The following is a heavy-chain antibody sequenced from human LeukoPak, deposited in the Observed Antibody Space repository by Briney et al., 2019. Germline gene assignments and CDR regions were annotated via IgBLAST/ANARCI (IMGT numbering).Heavy chain of an antibody. CDR1: GFNVSNNY. Sequence: GGSLRLSRAASGFNVSNNYMSWVRQAPGKGLEWVSVIYRGGSIYYADSVKGRFTVSRDNSKNTVYLQMDSLRAEDTALYYCARDRGAAAGNWGQGTLVTVSS. D-gene: IGHD6-13*01. CDR2: IYRGGSI. CDR3: ARDRGAAAGN. V-gene: IGHV3-53*01. J-gene: IGHJ4*02.